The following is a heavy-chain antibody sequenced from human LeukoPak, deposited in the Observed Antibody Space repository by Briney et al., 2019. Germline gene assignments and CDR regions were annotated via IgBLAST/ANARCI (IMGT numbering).Heavy chain of an antibody. D-gene: IGHD3-22*01. Sequence: SETLSLTCAVSGGSISSSNWWSWVRQPPGKGLEWIGETYHSGSTNYNPSLKSRVTISVDKSKNQFSLKLSSVTAADTAVYYCGRPLSYYSDSSGDNAFDIWGQGTMVTVSS. CDR1: GGSISSSNW. CDR2: TYHSGST. V-gene: IGHV4-4*02. J-gene: IGHJ3*02. CDR3: GRPLSYYSDSSGDNAFDI.